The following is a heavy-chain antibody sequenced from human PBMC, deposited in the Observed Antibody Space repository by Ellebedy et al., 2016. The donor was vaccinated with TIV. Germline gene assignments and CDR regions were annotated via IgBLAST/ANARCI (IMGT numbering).Heavy chain of an antibody. CDR3: ARSCIAAAGPDYYYYYGMDV. CDR1: RGTFSSYA. Sequence: SVKVSXKASRGTFSSYAISWVRQAPGQGLEWMGGIIPIFGTANYAQKFQGRVTITADESTSTAYMELSSLRSEDTAVYYCARSCIAAAGPDYYYYYGMDVWGQGTTVTVSS. J-gene: IGHJ6*02. CDR2: IIPIFGTA. D-gene: IGHD6-13*01. V-gene: IGHV1-69*13.